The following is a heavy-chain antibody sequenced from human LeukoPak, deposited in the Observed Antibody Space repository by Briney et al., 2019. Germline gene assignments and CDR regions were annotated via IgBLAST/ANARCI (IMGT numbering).Heavy chain of an antibody. V-gene: IGHV3-23*01. D-gene: IGHD4-17*01. J-gene: IGHJ4*02. CDR2: ISGSGGST. CDR3: AKDPATTVTTLFDY. Sequence: PGGSLRLSCAASGFTFSNYWMHWVRQAPGKGLEWVSAISGSGGSTYYADSVKGRFTISRDNSKNTLYLQMNSLRAEDTAVYYCAKDPATTVTTLFDYWGQGTLVTVSS. CDR1: GFTFSNYW.